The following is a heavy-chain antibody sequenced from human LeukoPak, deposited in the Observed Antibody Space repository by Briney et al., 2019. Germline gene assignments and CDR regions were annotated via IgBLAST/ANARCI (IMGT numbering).Heavy chain of an antibody. J-gene: IGHJ4*02. V-gene: IGHV3-48*01. D-gene: IGHD7-27*01. CDR2: IVSSGGTI. CDR1: GFTFSYYS. Sequence: GGSLRLSCAASGFTFSYYSMSWVRQAPGKGLEWVSHIVSSGGTIYSADSVKGRFTISRDNAKNSLYLQMNSLRAEDTAVYYCARVNGDAHPIDYWGQGTLVTVSS. CDR3: ARVNGDAHPIDY.